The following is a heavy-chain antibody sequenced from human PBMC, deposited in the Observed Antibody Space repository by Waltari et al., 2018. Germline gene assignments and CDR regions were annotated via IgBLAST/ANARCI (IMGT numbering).Heavy chain of an antibody. CDR2: ISWNSGSI. CDR3: AKDRGGRYYYYMDV. D-gene: IGHD3-16*01. CDR1: GFTFDDYA. J-gene: IGHJ6*03. V-gene: IGHV3-9*01. Sequence: EVQLVESGGGLVQPGRSLRLSCAASGFTFDDYAMHWVRQAPGKGLEWVSGISWNSGSIGYADSVKGRLTRSRDNAKNSLYLQMNSLRAEDTALYYCAKDRGGRYYYYMDVWGKGTTVTVSS.